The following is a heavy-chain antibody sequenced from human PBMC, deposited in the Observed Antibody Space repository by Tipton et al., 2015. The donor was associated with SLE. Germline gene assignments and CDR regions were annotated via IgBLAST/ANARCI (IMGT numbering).Heavy chain of an antibody. CDR3: AGDSGEIAFDI. D-gene: IGHD3-10*01. CDR1: GGSIRSSNW. Sequence: TLSLTCAVSGGSIRSSNWWSWVRQPPGKGLEWIGEIHHSGSTNSNPSLKSRVTIPVDKSKNQFSLKLSSVTVADTAVYYCAGDSGEIAFDIWGQGTMVTVSS. J-gene: IGHJ3*02. CDR2: IHHSGST. V-gene: IGHV4-4*02.